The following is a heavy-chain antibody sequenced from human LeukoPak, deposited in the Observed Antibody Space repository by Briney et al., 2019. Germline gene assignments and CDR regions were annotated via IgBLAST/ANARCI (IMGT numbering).Heavy chain of an antibody. CDR1: GGTFSSYA. Sequence: GASVKVSCKASGGTFSSYAISWVRQAPGQGLEWMGWMNPNSGNTGYAQKFQGRVTMTRNTSISTAYMELSSLRSEDTAVYYCARLYGSGSYYTAHYYYGMDVWGQGTTVTVSS. CDR3: ARLYGSGSYYTAHYYYGMDV. J-gene: IGHJ6*02. V-gene: IGHV1-8*02. D-gene: IGHD3-10*01. CDR2: MNPNSGNT.